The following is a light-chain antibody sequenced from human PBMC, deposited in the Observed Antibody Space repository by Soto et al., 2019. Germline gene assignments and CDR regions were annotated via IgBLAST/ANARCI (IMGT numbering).Light chain of an antibody. V-gene: IGKV3-15*01. J-gene: IGKJ4*01. Sequence: EIVMTQSPATLSVSPGETATLPSRPGQSVGSAVAWYQHKPGQAPRLLMVAASIRATGVPGRFSGGGSGTEFTLTISSLQSEDFAVYYCQQYKNWPPLTFGGGTTVEIK. CDR1: QSVGSA. CDR3: QQYKNWPPLT. CDR2: AAS.